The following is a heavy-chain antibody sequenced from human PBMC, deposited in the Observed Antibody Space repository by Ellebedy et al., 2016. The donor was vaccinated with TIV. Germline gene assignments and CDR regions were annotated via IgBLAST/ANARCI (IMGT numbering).Heavy chain of an antibody. D-gene: IGHD1-1*01. CDR3: ATWGTGQVDDALDI. Sequence: ASVKVSXXTSGFTSSTHYIHCVRQAPGQGLQWMGISHPSGRDTNYAQQFQGRVTMIRDTSTSTVYMDLSSLRSDDTAVYYCATWGTGQVDDALDIWGQGTMVTVSS. CDR1: GFTSSTHY. V-gene: IGHV1-46*03. J-gene: IGHJ3*02. CDR2: SHPSGRDT.